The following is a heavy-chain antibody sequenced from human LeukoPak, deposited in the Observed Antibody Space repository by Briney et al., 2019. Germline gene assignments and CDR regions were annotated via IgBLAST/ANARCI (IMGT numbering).Heavy chain of an antibody. D-gene: IGHD2-2*01. Sequence: PGGSLRLSCAASGFTFDDYAMHWVRHAPGKGLEGVSGISWNSGSIGYADSVKGRFTISRDNAKNSLYLQMNSLRAEDTALYYCARSPTAINGYFDPWGQGTLVTVSS. V-gene: IGHV3-9*01. CDR2: ISWNSGSI. J-gene: IGHJ5*02. CDR3: ARSPTAINGYFDP. CDR1: GFTFDDYA.